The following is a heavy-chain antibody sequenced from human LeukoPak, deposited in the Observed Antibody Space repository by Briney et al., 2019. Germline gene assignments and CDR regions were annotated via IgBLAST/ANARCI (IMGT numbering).Heavy chain of an antibody. D-gene: IGHD3-22*01. J-gene: IGHJ3*02. V-gene: IGHV5-51*01. CDR2: IYPGDSDT. Sequence: PGESLQISCQGSGSTFTSYWIGWVRQLPGKGLEWMGIIYPGDSDTRYSPSFQGQVTISADKSISTAYLQWSSLKASDTAMYYCAKKWLESPSDAFDIWGQGTMVTVSS. CDR3: AKKWLESPSDAFDI. CDR1: GSTFTSYW.